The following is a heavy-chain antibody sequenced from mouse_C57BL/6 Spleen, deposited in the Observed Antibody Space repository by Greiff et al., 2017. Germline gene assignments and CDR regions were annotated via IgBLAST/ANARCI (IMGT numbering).Heavy chain of an antibody. CDR1: GYTFTDYY. V-gene: IGHV1-26*01. CDR3: ARDSYSNY. D-gene: IGHD2-5*01. Sequence: VQLQQSGPELVKPGASVKISCKASGYTFTDYYMNWVKQSRGKSLEWIGDINPNNGGTSYNQKFKGKATLTVDKSSSTAYMELRSLTSEDSAVYYCARDSYSNYWGQGTTLTVSS. J-gene: IGHJ2*01. CDR2: INPNNGGT.